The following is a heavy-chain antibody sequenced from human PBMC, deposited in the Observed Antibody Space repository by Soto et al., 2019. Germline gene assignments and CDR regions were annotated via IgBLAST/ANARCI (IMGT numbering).Heavy chain of an antibody. V-gene: IGHV1-69*13. CDR1: GGTFSSYA. J-gene: IGHJ3*02. CDR2: IIPIFGTA. CDR3: ASSYYYDSTPSAFDI. Sequence: GASVKVSCKASGGTFSSYAISWVRQAPGQGLEWMGGIIPIFGTANYAQKFQGRVTITADESTCTAYMELSSLRSEDTAVYYCASSYYYDSTPSAFDIWGQGTMVTVS. D-gene: IGHD3-22*01.